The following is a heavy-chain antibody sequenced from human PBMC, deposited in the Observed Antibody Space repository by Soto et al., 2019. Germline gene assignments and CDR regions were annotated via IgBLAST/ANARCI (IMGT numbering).Heavy chain of an antibody. D-gene: IGHD3-22*01. J-gene: IGHJ5*02. V-gene: IGHV1-69*13. CDR1: GGTFSSYA. CDR3: ARVGSRDYYDSSGYYYPPNWFDP. CDR2: IIPIFGTA. Sequence: GASVKVSCKASGGTFSSYAISWVRQAPGQGLEWMGGIIPIFGTANYAQKFQGRVTITADESTSTAYMELSSLRSEDTAVYYCARVGSRDYYDSSGYYYPPNWFDPWGQGTLVTVSS.